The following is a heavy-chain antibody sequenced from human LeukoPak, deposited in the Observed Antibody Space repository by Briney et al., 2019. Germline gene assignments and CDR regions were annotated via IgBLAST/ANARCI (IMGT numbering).Heavy chain of an antibody. D-gene: IGHD7-27*01. J-gene: IGHJ4*02. V-gene: IGHV3-48*01. CDR3: ARRRSGLNWAQGPLDY. CDR1: GFTFSSYS. Sequence: QPGGSLRLSCAASGFTFSSYSMNWVRQAPGKGLGWVSYISSSSSTIHYADSVKGRFTISRDNAKNSLYLQMNSLRAEDTAEYYCARRRSGLNWAQGPLDYWGQGTLVTVSS. CDR2: ISSSSSTI.